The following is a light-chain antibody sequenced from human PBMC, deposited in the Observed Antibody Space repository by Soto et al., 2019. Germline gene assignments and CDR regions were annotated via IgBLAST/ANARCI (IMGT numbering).Light chain of an antibody. J-gene: IGKJ1*01. CDR1: QSINGW. CDR2: AAS. CDR3: QHYNSYSEA. V-gene: IGKV1-5*01. Sequence: DIQMTQSPSTLSASVGDRVTITCRASQSINGWLAWYQQKPGKAPKLLIYAASTLQSGVPSRFSGSGSGTEFTLTISSLQPDDFATYYCQHYNSYSEAFGQGTKVDIK.